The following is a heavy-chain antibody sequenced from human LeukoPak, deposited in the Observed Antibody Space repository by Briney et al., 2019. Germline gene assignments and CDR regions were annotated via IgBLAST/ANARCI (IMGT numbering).Heavy chain of an antibody. CDR2: LYHSGSI. Sequence: GSLRLSCAASGFTFSDYYMSWIRQAPGKGLEWIGSLYHSGSIYYNPSLRSRVTIAIDTSKNQFSLKMRSVTAADTAVYFCARTASGFDPFDFWGQGTLVTVSS. CDR1: GFTFSDYY. CDR3: ARTASGFDPFDF. J-gene: IGHJ4*02. V-gene: IGHV4-38-2*01. D-gene: IGHD5-12*01.